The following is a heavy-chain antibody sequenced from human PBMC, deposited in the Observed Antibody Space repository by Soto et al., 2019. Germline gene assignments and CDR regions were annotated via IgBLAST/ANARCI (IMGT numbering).Heavy chain of an antibody. V-gene: IGHV1-69*12. J-gene: IGHJ6*02. CDR3: ARGDANKIVVTTSCAMDV. D-gene: IGHD4-17*01. CDR2: IIPVFGTP. CDR1: GGSLSNYG. Sequence: QVQLVQSGAEVKKPGSSVKVSCKASGGSLSNYGISWVRQAPGQGLEWMGAIIPVFGTPNYAQKFQDRVTITAAESTTTVYREVRSLTSEDTAVYYCARGDANKIVVTTSCAMDVWGQGTTVTVSS.